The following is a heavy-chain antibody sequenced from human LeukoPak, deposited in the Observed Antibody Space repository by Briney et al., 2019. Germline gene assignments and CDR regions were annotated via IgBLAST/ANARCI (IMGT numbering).Heavy chain of an antibody. CDR1: DFIFSNYG. Sequence: PGRSLRLSCAASDFIFSNYGFHWVRQAPGKGLEWVAVFWSDGRQKYYVDSVKGRFTVSRDTSKKTVYLQMNSLRAEDTAVYYCARDDDGSGKYGQLYWGQGTLVTVSS. CDR3: ARDDDGSGKYGQLY. V-gene: IGHV3-33*01. J-gene: IGHJ4*02. CDR2: FWSDGRQK. D-gene: IGHD3-10*01.